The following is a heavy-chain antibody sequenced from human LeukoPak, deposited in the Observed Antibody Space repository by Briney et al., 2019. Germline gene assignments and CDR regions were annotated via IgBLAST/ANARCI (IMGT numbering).Heavy chain of an antibody. J-gene: IGHJ5*02. CDR2: IYPGDSDT. CDR1: GYTFTSDW. CDR3: ARSPPYCSGGSCYPKAFDP. Sequence: GESLKISCKGSGYTFTSDWIAWVRQMPGKSLEYMGIIYPGDSDTRYSPSFEGHVTFSADESTSTAYLQWSSLKASDTAMYYCARSPPYCSGGSCYPKAFDPWGQGTLVTVSS. V-gene: IGHV5-51*01. D-gene: IGHD2-15*01.